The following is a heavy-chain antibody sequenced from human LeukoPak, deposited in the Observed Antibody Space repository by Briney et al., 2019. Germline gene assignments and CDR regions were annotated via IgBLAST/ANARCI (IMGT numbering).Heavy chain of an antibody. V-gene: IGHV4-39*01. D-gene: IGHD3-9*01. J-gene: IGHJ5*02. CDR2: IYYSGST. Sequence: PSETLSLTCTVSGGSISSSSYYWGWIRQPPGKGLEWIGSIYYSGSTYYNPSLKSRVTISVDTSKNQFSLNLSSVTAADTAVYYCARHVTSFDWLFTGLGWFDPWGQGTLVTVSS. CDR1: GGSISSSSYY. CDR3: ARHVTSFDWLFTGLGWFDP.